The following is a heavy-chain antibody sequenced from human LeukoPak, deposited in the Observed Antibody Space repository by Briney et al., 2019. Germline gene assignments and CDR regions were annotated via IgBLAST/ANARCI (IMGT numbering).Heavy chain of an antibody. Sequence: GSLRLSCVASGVTSRNSWMHWDRQAPGKGLVWVSRITIDGSSTTYADSVKGRFTISRDSAKNTLYLQMNSLRAEDTAVYYCTRDRFYAMDAWGQGTTVTVSS. CDR1: GVTSRNSW. V-gene: IGHV3-74*03. J-gene: IGHJ6*02. CDR2: ITIDGSST. CDR3: TRDRFYAMDA.